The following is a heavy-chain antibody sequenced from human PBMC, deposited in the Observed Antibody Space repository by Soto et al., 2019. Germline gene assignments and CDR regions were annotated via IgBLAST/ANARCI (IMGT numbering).Heavy chain of an antibody. V-gene: IGHV1-69*01. CDR1: GGTFSRHG. Sequence: QVQLVQSGAEVRKPGSSVKDSCKASGGTFSRHGISWVRQAPGQGLEWMGGIIPIFGTANHAQKFQGRVTITADESTSTAYMELSSLRSEDTAVYYCARGWGYDNNDYYYAYWGQGTLVIVSS. D-gene: IGHD3-22*01. J-gene: IGHJ4*02. CDR2: IIPIFGTA. CDR3: ARGWGYDNNDYYYAY.